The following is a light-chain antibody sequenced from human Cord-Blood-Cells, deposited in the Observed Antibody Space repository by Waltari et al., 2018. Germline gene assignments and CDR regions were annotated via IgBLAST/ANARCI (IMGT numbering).Light chain of an antibody. V-gene: IGLV2-14*01. CDR1: SSDVGGYNY. CDR2: DVS. Sequence: QSALTQPASVSGSPGQSIPISCTGTSSDVGGYNYVSWYQQHPGKAPKLSIYDVSKRPSGVSNRFSGSKSGNTASLTISGLQAEDEADYYCSSYTSSSTLVFGGGTKLTVL. CDR3: SSYTSSSTLV. J-gene: IGLJ3*02.